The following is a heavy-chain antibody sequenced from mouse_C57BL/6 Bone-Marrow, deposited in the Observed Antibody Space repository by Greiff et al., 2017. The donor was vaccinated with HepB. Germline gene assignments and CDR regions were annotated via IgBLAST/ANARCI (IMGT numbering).Heavy chain of an antibody. J-gene: IGHJ3*01. CDR1: GYTFTNYW. D-gene: IGHD1-1*01. CDR3: ARSSSQAWFAY. CDR2: IYPGGGYT. Sequence: VQLVESGAELVRPGTSVKMSCKASGYTFTNYWIGWAKQRPGHGLEWIGDIYPGGGYTNYNEKFKGKATLTADKSSSTAYMQFSSLTSEDSAIYYCARSSSQAWFAYWGQGTLVTVSA. V-gene: IGHV1-63*01.